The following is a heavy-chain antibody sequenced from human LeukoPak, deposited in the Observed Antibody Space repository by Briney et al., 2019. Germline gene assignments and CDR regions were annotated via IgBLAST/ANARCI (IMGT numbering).Heavy chain of an antibody. CDR3: ARALRYFDWLLGAFDI. J-gene: IGHJ3*02. V-gene: IGHV4-39*07. Sequence: SETLSLTCTVSGGSISSSSYYWGLIRQPPGKELEWIGSIYHSGSTYYSPPLKSRVTISVDTSKNQFSLKLSSVTAADTAVYYCARALRYFDWLLGAFDIWGQGTMVTVSS. D-gene: IGHD3-9*01. CDR2: IYHSGST. CDR1: GGSISSSSYY.